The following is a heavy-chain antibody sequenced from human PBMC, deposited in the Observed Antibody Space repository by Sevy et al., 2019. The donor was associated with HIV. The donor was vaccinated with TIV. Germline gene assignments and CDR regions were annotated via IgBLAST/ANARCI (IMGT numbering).Heavy chain of an antibody. V-gene: IGHV3-9*01. D-gene: IGHD2-15*01. CDR3: AKDIGYCSGGSCYRAYYYYGMDV. J-gene: IGHJ6*02. CDR2: ISWNRGSI. CDR1: GFTFDDYA. Sequence: GGSLRLSCAASGFTFDDYAMHRVRQAPWKGLEWVSGISWNRGSIGYADPVKGRFTISRDNAKNSLYLQMNSLRAEDTALYYCAKDIGYCSGGSCYRAYYYYGMDVWGQGTTVTVSS.